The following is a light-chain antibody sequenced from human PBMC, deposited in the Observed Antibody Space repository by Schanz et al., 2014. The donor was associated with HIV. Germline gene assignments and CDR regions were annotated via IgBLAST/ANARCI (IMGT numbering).Light chain of an antibody. CDR2: GAS. CDR1: QTVSSSS. V-gene: IGKV3-20*01. Sequence: EIVLTQSPDTLSLSPGERATLSCRASQTVSSSSLAWYQQKPGQSPRLLIYGASTRATGIPARFSGSGSGTEFTLTISSLQPDDFATYYCQQYAVSSWTFGLGTRV. J-gene: IGKJ1*01. CDR3: QQYAVSSWT.